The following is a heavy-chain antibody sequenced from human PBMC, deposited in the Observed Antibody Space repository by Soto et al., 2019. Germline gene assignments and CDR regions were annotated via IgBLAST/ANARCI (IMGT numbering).Heavy chain of an antibody. Sequence: QVQLVQSGAEVKKPGSSVKVSCKASGGTFSSYAISWVRQAPGQGLEWMGGIIPIFGTANYAQKFQGRVTITADKSTSTAYMELGSLRSEDTAVYYCARAYCGGDCYSYYYYYGMDVWGQGTTVTVSS. D-gene: IGHD2-21*02. CDR1: GGTFSSYA. CDR3: ARAYCGGDCYSYYYYYGMDV. V-gene: IGHV1-69*06. J-gene: IGHJ6*02. CDR2: IIPIFGTA.